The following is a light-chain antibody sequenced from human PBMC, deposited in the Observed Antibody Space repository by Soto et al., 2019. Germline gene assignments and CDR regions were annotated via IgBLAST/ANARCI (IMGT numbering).Light chain of an antibody. CDR2: EVS. CDR3: QSYDSSLSGWL. CDR1: SSDVGAYNL. Sequence: QSALTQPASVSGSPGQSVTISCTGTSSDVGAYNLVSWYQQYPGKVPKLIIYEVSNRPSGVSNRFSGSKSGNTASLAITELQAEDEADYYCQSYDSSLSGWLFGGGTQLTVL. V-gene: IGLV2-14*01. J-gene: IGLJ3*02.